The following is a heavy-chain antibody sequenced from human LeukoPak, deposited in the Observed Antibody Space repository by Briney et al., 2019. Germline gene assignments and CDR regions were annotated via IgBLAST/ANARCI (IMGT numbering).Heavy chain of an antibody. J-gene: IGHJ4*02. CDR2: IYSADSA. CDR1: VLTVSRNY. Sequence: PGGSLRLSCAGSVLTVSRNYMSWDRQAPGKGLEWVSVIYSADSAYYADSVRSRFTISRDNSKNTLYLQMKSLRDDDTAVYYCAREVGGGATNYFDYWGQGNLVTVSS. D-gene: IGHD1-26*01. CDR3: AREVGGGATNYFDY. V-gene: IGHV3-53*01.